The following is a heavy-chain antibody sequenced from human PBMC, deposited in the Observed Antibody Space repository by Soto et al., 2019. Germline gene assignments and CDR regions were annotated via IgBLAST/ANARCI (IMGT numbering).Heavy chain of an antibody. V-gene: IGHV3-9*01. D-gene: IGHD1-26*01. J-gene: IGHJ4*02. Sequence: LRLSCAASGFTFDDYAMHWVRQGPGKGLEWVSGISWNSDMITYADSVKGRFTVSRDNAKNSLDLEMNSLRVEDTALYYCVKDTYILVGATHLDSWGQGTLVTVSS. CDR3: VKDTYILVGATHLDS. CDR1: GFTFDDYA. CDR2: ISWNSDMI.